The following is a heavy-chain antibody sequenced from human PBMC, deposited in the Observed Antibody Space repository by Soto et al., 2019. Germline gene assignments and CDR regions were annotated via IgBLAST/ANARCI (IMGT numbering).Heavy chain of an antibody. J-gene: IGHJ4*02. D-gene: IGHD3-22*01. V-gene: IGHV3-9*01. Sequence: GGSLRVSCAASGFTFDDDAMHWGRQVPGKGLEWVSGISWNSGSIGHADSVKGRFTISRNNAKISLYLQMNSLRAEDTALYYCAKDTWGYYYDSSCYYTFDYWGQGT. CDR3: AKDTWGYYYDSSCYYTFDY. CDR1: GFTFDDDA. CDR2: ISWNSGSI.